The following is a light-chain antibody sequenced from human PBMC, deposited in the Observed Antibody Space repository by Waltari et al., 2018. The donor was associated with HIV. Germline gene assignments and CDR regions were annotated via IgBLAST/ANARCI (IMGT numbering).Light chain of an antibody. CDR2: DAS. CDR3: QQSYSNPYA. CDR1: QSITTH. Sequence: DVQVTQSPSSLSASVGDRVTITCRASQSITTHLNWYQHKPGKAPKVLIFDASRLQTGVPSRFRGSGSGTDFTLTNSSLQTEDFATYYCQQSYSNPYAFGQGTRLEIK. J-gene: IGKJ2*01. V-gene: IGKV1-39*01.